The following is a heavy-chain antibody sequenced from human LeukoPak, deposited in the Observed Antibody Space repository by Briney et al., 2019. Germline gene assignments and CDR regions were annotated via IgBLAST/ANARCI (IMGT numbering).Heavy chain of an antibody. CDR3: ARGRPVLLWFGEPSNWFDP. Sequence: KASETLSLTCAVYGGSFSGYYWSWVRQPPGKGLEWIGEINHSGSTYYNPSLKSRVTISVDTSKNQFSLKLSSVTAADTAVYYCARGRPVLLWFGEPSNWFDPWGQGTLVTVSS. CDR1: GGSFSGYY. J-gene: IGHJ5*02. D-gene: IGHD3-10*01. V-gene: IGHV4-34*01. CDR2: INHSGST.